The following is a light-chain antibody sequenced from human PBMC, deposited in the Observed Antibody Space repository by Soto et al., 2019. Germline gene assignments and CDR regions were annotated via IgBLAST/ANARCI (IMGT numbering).Light chain of an antibody. J-gene: IGLJ2*01. CDR1: SSNIGRNP. CDR2: DNT. CDR3: AVWDTALTAV. Sequence: QSVLTQPPSVSASSGQKVSISCSGSSSNIGRNPVSWYQQIPGSAPKLLIYDNTKRPTGIPGRFSASKSGTSATLVITGLQTGDEADYWCAVWDTALTAVFGGGTKLTVL. V-gene: IGLV1-51*01.